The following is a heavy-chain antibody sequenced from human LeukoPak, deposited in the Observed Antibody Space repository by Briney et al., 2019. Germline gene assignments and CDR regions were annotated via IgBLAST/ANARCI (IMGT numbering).Heavy chain of an antibody. Sequence: GASVKVSCKASGYTFTGYYMHWVRQAPGQGLEWMGGIIPIFGTANYAQKFQGRVTITTDESTSTAYMELSSLRSEDTAVYYCARAVKGYCSSTSCYTPPDYWGQGTLVTVSS. V-gene: IGHV1-69*05. J-gene: IGHJ4*02. D-gene: IGHD2-2*02. CDR1: GYTFTGYY. CDR2: IIPIFGTA. CDR3: ARAVKGYCSSTSCYTPPDY.